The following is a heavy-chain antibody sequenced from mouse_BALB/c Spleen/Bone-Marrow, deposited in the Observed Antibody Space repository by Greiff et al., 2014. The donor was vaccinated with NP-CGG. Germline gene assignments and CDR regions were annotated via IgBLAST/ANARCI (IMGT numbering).Heavy chain of an antibody. D-gene: IGHD2-14*01. Sequence: EVQLQQSGAELVKPGASVKLSCTASGFNIKDTYMHWVKQRPEQGLEWIGRIDPANGNTKYDPNFQGKATLTADTSSNAAYLQLNSLTSEATAVYYCASYRCAWYFDVWGAGTTVTVSS. CDR3: ASYRCAWYFDV. J-gene: IGHJ1*01. V-gene: IGHV14-3*02. CDR1: GFNIKDTY. CDR2: IDPANGNT.